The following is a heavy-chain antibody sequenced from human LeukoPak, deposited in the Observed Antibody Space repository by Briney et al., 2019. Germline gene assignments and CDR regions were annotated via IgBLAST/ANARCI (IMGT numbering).Heavy chain of an antibody. Sequence: PGRSLRLSCAASGFTFSSYGMHWVRRAPGKGLEWVAVIWYDGSNKYYADSVKGRFTISRDNSKNTLYLQMNSLRAEDTAVYYCARDKRRGTSCPDYWGQGTLVTVSS. V-gene: IGHV3-33*01. J-gene: IGHJ4*02. CDR3: ARDKRRGTSCPDY. CDR1: GFTFSSYG. CDR2: IWYDGSNK. D-gene: IGHD2-2*01.